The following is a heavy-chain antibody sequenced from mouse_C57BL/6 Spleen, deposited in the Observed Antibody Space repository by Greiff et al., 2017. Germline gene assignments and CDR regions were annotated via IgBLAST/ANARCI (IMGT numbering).Heavy chain of an antibody. J-gene: IGHJ1*03. CDR3: ARDAGSYDYDGYFDV. CDR1: GFTCSDFY. D-gene: IGHD2-4*01. CDR2: SRNKANDYTT. Sequence: EVMLVESGGGWVQSGRSLRLSCATSGFTCSDFYMEWVRQAPGKGLEWIAASRNKANDYTTEYSASVKGRFIVSRDTSQSILYLQMNALRAEDTAIYYCARDAGSYDYDGYFDVWGTGTTVTVSS. V-gene: IGHV7-1*01.